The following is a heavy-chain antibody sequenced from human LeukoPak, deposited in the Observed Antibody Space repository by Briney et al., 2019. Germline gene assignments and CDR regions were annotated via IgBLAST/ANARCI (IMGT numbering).Heavy chain of an antibody. V-gene: IGHV3-21*01. D-gene: IGHD3-22*01. J-gene: IGHJ4*02. CDR1: ASTFTDYS. CDR3: ACTRVVVTFIDY. CDR2: ISSSSSYI. Sequence: GGSLRLSCVLSASTFTDYSMNWVRQAPGKGLEWVSSISSSSSYIYYADSVKGRFTISRDNAKNSLYLQMNSLRAEDTAVYYCACTRVVVTFIDYWGQGTLVTVSS.